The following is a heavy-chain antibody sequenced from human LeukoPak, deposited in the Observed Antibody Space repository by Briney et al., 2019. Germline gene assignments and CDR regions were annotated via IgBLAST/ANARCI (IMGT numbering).Heavy chain of an antibody. CDR2: IGIDSGNT. V-gene: IGHV3-48*01. Sequence: GGSLRLSRAASGFTFSDYSMNWVRQAPGKGLEWISYIGIDSGNTNYADSVKGRFTISGDKARNSLYLQMNSLRVEDTAVYYCARDYKYAFDNWGQGTLVTVSS. J-gene: IGHJ4*02. D-gene: IGHD5-24*01. CDR3: ARDYKYAFDN. CDR1: GFTFSDYS.